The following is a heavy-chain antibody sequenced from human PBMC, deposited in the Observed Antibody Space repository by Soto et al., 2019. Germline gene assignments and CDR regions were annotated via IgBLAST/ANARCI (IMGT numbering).Heavy chain of an antibody. D-gene: IGHD2-15*01. CDR1: GFTFSSYS. CDR2: ISSSSSYI. Sequence: GGSLRLSCAASGFTFSSYSMNWVRQAPGKGLEWVSSISSSSSYIYYADSVKGRFTISRDNTKNSLYLQMNSLRAEDTAVYYCARFYCSGGSCHPATFDYWGQGTLVTVSS. CDR3: ARFYCSGGSCHPATFDY. V-gene: IGHV3-21*01. J-gene: IGHJ4*02.